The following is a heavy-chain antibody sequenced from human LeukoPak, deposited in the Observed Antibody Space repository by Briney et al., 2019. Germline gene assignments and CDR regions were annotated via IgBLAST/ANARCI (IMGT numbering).Heavy chain of an antibody. V-gene: IGHV1-69*13. Sequence: SVKVSCKASGGTFSSYAISWVRQAPGQGLEWMGGIIPIFGTANYAQKFQGRVTITADESTSTAYMELSSLRSEDTAVYYCARYSSSWYHFDYWGQGTLVTVSS. CDR3: ARYSSSWYHFDY. J-gene: IGHJ4*02. CDR2: IIPIFGTA. CDR1: GGTFSSYA. D-gene: IGHD6-13*01.